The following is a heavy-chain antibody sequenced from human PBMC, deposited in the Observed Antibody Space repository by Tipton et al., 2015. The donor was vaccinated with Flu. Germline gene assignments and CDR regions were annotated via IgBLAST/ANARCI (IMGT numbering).Heavy chain of an antibody. CDR2: ISSDEIST. J-gene: IGHJ4*02. CDR1: GFTFSYYA. V-gene: IGHV3-64*02. D-gene: IGHD2-15*01. Sequence: SLRLSCAASGFTFSYYAMHWVHQAPGKGLECVSGISSDEISTYYVDSVKGRFTISRDNSKNTLFLQMSSLRAEDMAVYYCAKERRGYCGGGCCFSVGFDYWGQGTLATVSS. CDR3: AKERRGYCGGGCCFSVGFDY.